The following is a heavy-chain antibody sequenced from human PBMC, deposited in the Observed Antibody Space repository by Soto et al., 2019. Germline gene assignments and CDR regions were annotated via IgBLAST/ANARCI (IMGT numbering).Heavy chain of an antibody. CDR3: AASFDH. CDR1: GFTFSEWW. V-gene: IGHV3-74*01. CDR2: INGDETMT. D-gene: IGHD3-16*01. Sequence: EVQLVESGGDLIQSRGSLRLSCAASGFTFSEWWMNWVRQAPGKGLVWLSSINGDETMTHYADSLKGRFTISRDNAKNTVYLQMDSLRVEDTAIYYCAASFDHWGQGTPVTVSS. J-gene: IGHJ4*02.